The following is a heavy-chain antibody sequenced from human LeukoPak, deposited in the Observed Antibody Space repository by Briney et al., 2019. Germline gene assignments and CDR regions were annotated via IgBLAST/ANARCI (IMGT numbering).Heavy chain of an antibody. V-gene: IGHV4-34*01. CDR2: INHSGST. CDR1: GESFSGYY. CDR3: ARSGTILRYFDWLLYFDY. D-gene: IGHD3-9*01. J-gene: IGHJ4*02. Sequence: SETLSLTCAVYGESFSGYYWSWIRQPPGKGLEWIGEINHSGSTNYNPSLKSRVTISVDTSKNQFSLKLTSVTAADTAVYYCARSGTILRYFDWLLYFDYWGQGTLVTVSS.